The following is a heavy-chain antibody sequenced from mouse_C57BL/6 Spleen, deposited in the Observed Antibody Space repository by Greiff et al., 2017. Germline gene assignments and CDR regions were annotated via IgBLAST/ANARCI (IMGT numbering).Heavy chain of an antibody. D-gene: IGHD2-3*01. V-gene: IGHV1-80*01. CDR3: ARSDGYYAMDY. CDR1: GYAFSSYW. Sequence: VKLVESGAELVKPGASVKISCKASGYAFSSYWMNWVKQRPGKGLEWIGHIYPGDGDTNYNGKFKGKAILTADKSSSTAYMQLSSLTSEDSSVFFCARSDGYYAMDYWGQGTSVTVSS. J-gene: IGHJ4*01. CDR2: IYPGDGDT.